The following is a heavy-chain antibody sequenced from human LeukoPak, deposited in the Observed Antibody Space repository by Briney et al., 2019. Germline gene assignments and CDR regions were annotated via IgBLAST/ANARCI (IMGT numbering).Heavy chain of an antibody. CDR1: GFTFSSYG. CDR3: ANPVEMATDAFDI. Sequence: GGSLSLTCAASGFTFSSYGMNWVRQAPGKGLEWVAVISYDGSNKYYADSVKGRFTISRDNSKNTLYLQMNSLRAEDTAVYYCANPVEMATDAFDIWGQGTMVTVSS. D-gene: IGHD5-24*01. CDR2: ISYDGSNK. V-gene: IGHV3-30*18. J-gene: IGHJ3*02.